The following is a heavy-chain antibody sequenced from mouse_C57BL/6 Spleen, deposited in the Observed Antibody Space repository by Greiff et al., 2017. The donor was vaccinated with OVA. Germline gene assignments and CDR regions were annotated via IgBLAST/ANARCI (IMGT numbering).Heavy chain of an antibody. V-gene: IGHV1-61*01. CDR2: IYPSDSET. D-gene: IGHD2-3*01. CDR3: ARWDDGYSFAY. CDR1: GYTFTSYW. J-gene: IGHJ3*01. Sequence: QVQLQQPGAELVRPGSSVKLSCKASGYTFTSYWLDWVKQRPGHGLEWIGNIYPSDSETHYNQKFKDKATLTVDKSSSTAYMQLSSLTSEDSAVYYCARWDDGYSFAYWGQGTLVTVSA.